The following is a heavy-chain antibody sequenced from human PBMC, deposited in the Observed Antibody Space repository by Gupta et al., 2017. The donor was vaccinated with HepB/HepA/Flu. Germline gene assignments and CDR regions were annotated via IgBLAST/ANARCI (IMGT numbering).Heavy chain of an antibody. CDR3: ARSRAGYNSAHGFDI. CDR2: INSNSRTL. J-gene: IGHJ3*02. D-gene: IGHD5-24*01. V-gene: IGHV3-48*02. CDR1: GFSFSSFS. Sequence: EEQLVESGGGLVQPGGSLGLSCAASGFSFSSFSMNWVRQAPGRGLEWVSYINSNSRTLFYGDSVKGRFTISRDNARNSIYLQMNSLTDEDTAVYYCARSRAGYNSAHGFDIWGQGTMVTVSS.